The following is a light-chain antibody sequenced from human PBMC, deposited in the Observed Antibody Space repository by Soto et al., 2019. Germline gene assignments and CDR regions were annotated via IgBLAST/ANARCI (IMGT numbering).Light chain of an antibody. CDR3: QQRDDLYT. CDR1: QSVTNY. CDR2: DAS. V-gene: IGKV3-11*01. Sequence: EIVLTQSPATLSLSPGERATLSCRASQSVTNYVAWYQQKPGQAPRLLIYDASNRATGIPARFSGSGSGTDFTLTISSLEPEDLGVDYCQQRDDLYTFGQGTKLEIK. J-gene: IGKJ2*01.